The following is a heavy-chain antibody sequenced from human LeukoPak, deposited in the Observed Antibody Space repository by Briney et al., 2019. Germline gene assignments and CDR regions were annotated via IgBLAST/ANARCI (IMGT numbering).Heavy chain of an antibody. CDR1: GYTFTSYG. CDR3: ARDPYSSSWCVDDY. D-gene: IGHD6-13*01. CDR2: ISAYNGNT. V-gene: IGHV1-18*01. Sequence: GASVKVSCKASGYTFTSYGISWVRQAPGQGLEWMGWISAYNGNTNYAQKLQGRVTMTTDTSTSTAYMELRSLRSDDTAVYYCARDPYSSSWCVDDYWGQGTLVTVSS. J-gene: IGHJ4*02.